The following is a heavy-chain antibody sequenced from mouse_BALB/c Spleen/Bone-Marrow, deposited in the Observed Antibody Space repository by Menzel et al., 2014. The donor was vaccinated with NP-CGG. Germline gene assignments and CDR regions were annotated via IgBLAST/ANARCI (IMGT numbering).Heavy chain of an antibody. CDR2: INPYNDGI. J-gene: IGHJ4*01. Sequence: VQLQQSGPELVEPGASVKMSCKASGYTFTRYVIHWVRQKPGQGLEWIGYINPYNDGIKYSEKFKGKATLTSDKSSSTAYMELSSLTSEDSAVYYCASGTPATSYYALDYWGQGTSVTVSS. V-gene: IGHV1-14*01. CDR3: ASGTPATSYYALDY. D-gene: IGHD1-2*01. CDR1: GYTFTRYV.